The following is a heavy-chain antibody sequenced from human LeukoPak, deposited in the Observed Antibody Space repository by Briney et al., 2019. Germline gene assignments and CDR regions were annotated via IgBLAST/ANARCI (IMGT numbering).Heavy chain of an antibody. V-gene: IGHV4-59*08. CDR1: GGSIITYY. D-gene: IGHD4-17*01. J-gene: IGHJ4*02. CDR3: ARQSGDSQYFDY. Sequence: PSETLSLTCTVSGGSIITYYWSWIRQPPGKGLEWIGYIYYSGSTNYHPSLKSRVTISLDTSKSQFSLNLSSVTAADTAVYYCARQSGDSQYFDYWGQGTLVTVSS. CDR2: IYYSGST.